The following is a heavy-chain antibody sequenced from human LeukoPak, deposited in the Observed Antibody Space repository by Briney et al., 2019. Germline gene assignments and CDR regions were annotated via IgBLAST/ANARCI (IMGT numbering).Heavy chain of an antibody. V-gene: IGHV3-21*01. J-gene: IGHJ6*03. CDR1: GFTFSSYA. D-gene: IGHD2/OR15-2a*01. Sequence: MSGGSLRLSCAASGFTFSSYAMSWVRQAPGKGLEWVAFVNATSNSIHYADSVKGRFTISRDSARNSLNLQMNSLRAEDTAVYYCATVKYDDTAFLYYSYMDVWGRGTTVTVSS. CDR2: VNATSNSI. CDR3: ATVKYDDTAFLYYSYMDV.